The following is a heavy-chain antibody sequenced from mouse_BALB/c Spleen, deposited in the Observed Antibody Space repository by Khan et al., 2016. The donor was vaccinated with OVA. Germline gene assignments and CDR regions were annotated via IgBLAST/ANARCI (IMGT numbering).Heavy chain of an antibody. Sequence: IQLVQSGPELVKPGASVKISCKASGYSFTGYFMNWVMQSHGKSLEWIGRINPHIGETFYNQKFKGKATLTVDESSSTAHMERRRLASEDSAVYYCARSYRSDFDYWGQGTTLTVAS. CDR3: ARSYRSDFDY. D-gene: IGHD1-1*01. V-gene: IGHV1-20*02. J-gene: IGHJ2*01. CDR1: GYSFTGYF. CDR2: INPHIGET.